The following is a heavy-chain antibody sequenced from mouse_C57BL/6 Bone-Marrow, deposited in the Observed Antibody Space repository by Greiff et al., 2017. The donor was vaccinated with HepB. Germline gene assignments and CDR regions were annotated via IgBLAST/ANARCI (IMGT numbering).Heavy chain of an antibody. CDR3: ARRTIYDGYSFDY. CDR2: IYPRDGST. CDR1: GYTFTSYD. J-gene: IGHJ2*01. Sequence: QVQLKEPGPELVKPGASVKLSCKASGYTFTSYDINWVKQRPGQGLEWIGWIYPRDGSTKYNEKFKGKATLTVDTSSSTAYMELHSLTSEDSAVYFCARRTIYDGYSFDYWGQGTTLTVSS. D-gene: IGHD2-3*01. V-gene: IGHV1-85*01.